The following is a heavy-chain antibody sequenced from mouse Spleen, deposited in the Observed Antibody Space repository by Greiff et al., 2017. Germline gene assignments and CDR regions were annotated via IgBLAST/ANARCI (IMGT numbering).Heavy chain of an antibody. CDR2: IDPSDSYT. CDR3: ARGGTTVVRYAMDY. V-gene: IGHV1-69*01. CDR1: GYTFTSYW. Sequence: VQLQQPGAELVMPGASVKLSCKASGYTFTSYWMHWVKQRPGQGLEWIGEIDPSDSYTNYNQKFKGKATLTVDKSSSTAYMQLSSLTSEDSAVYYCARGGTTVVRYAMDYWGQGTSVTVSS. J-gene: IGHJ4*01. D-gene: IGHD1-1*01.